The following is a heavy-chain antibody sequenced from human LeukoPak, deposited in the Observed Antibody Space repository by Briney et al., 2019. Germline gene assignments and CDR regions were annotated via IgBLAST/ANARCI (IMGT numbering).Heavy chain of an antibody. Sequence: SETLSLTCTVSGGSINNYYWSWIRQPAGKGLEWIGYIYYRGSTNYNPSLKSRVTFSLDTSKNQFSLKLNSVTAADTAVYYCARGGDYGDLRYFDYWGQGTLVTVSS. D-gene: IGHD4-17*01. CDR1: GGSINNYY. J-gene: IGHJ4*02. CDR3: ARGGDYGDLRYFDY. CDR2: IYYRGST. V-gene: IGHV4-59*01.